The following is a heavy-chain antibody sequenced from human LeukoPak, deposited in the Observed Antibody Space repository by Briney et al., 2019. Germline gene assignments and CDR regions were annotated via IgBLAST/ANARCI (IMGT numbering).Heavy chain of an antibody. CDR2: TGANGVTT. V-gene: IGHV3-23*01. CDR3: AKHRDNGDSSGYYDFEF. D-gene: IGHD3-22*01. CDR1: GFTFINYA. J-gene: IGHJ4*02. Sequence: GGSLRLSCAASGFTFINYAMSWVRQAPGKGLEWVSGTGANGVTTHYADSVRGRFSLSRDNAKNTVHLQMNSLRAEDTALYYCAKHRDNGDSSGYYDFEFWGQGTLVTVSS.